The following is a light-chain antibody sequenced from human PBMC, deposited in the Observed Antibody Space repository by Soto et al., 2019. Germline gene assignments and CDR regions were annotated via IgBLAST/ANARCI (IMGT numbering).Light chain of an antibody. CDR1: TSNIGSNT. CDR3: ASWDDSLSTHV. J-gene: IGLJ1*01. V-gene: IGLV1-44*01. Sequence: VLTQPPSASGTPGQRVTISCSGSTSNIGSNTVTWYQQFPGAAPRLLIHSNDQRPSGVPDRFSGSKSGTSASLALSGLQSEDEADYYCASWDDSLSTHVFGGGTKVTVL. CDR2: SND.